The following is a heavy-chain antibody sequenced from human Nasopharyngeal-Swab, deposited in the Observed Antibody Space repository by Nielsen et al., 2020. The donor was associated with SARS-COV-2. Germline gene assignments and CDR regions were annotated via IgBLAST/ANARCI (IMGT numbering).Heavy chain of an antibody. CDR2: ISTTSSSI. Sequence: GESLKISCAASGFNFKTYNMNWVRQAPGKGLEWVAYISTTSSSIYYADSVRGRFTISGDNAKNLLYLEMNSLRVEDTAVYFCAKVAGAMPENDHWGQGTLVTVSS. J-gene: IGHJ4*02. CDR3: AKVAGAMPENDH. D-gene: IGHD2-2*01. V-gene: IGHV3-48*01. CDR1: GFNFKTYN.